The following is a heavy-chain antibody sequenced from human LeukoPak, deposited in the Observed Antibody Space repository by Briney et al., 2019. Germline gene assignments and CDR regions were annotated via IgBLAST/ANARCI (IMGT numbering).Heavy chain of an antibody. D-gene: IGHD3-3*01. Sequence: SETLSLTCTVSGGSISSSSYYWGWIRQAPGKGLEWIGSIYYSGSTYYNPSLKSRVTISVDTSKNQFSLKLSSVTAADTAVYYCARRIFGVVTPGKRYFDLWGRGTLVTVSS. CDR1: GGSISSSSYY. V-gene: IGHV4-39*01. CDR3: ARRIFGVVTPGKRYFDL. J-gene: IGHJ2*01. CDR2: IYYSGST.